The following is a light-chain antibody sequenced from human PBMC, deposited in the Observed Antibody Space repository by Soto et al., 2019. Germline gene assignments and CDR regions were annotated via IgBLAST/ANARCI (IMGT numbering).Light chain of an antibody. CDR3: QPYNNWPLT. CDR1: QSVSSSY. V-gene: IGKV3-15*01. J-gene: IGKJ4*01. Sequence: EIVLTQSPGTLSLSPGERATLSCRASQSVSSSYLTWYQQKPGQAPMLLIYGASTRATDIPPRFSGSGSGTDFTLTINSLQSEDFAIYYCQPYNNWPLTFGGGTKV. CDR2: GAS.